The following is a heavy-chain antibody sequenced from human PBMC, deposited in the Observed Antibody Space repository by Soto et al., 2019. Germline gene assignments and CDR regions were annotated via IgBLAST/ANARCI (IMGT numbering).Heavy chain of an antibody. V-gene: IGHV3-30*18. Sequence: QVQLVESGGGVVQPGRSLRLSCAASGFTFSSYGMHWVRQAPGKGLEWVAVISYDGSNKYYADSVKGRFTISRDNSKTTLYLQINSLRAEDTAVYYCAKVRAGSTSFPGWGQWPMVTVSS. D-gene: IGHD2-2*01. CDR1: GFTFSSYG. CDR2: ISYDGSNK. CDR3: AKVRAGSTSFPG. J-gene: IGHJ3*01.